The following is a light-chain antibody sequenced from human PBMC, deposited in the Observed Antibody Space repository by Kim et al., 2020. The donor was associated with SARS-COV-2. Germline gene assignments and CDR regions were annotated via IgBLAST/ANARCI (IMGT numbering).Light chain of an antibody. V-gene: IGLV2-8*01. CDR3: SSYAGSNNYV. CDR2: EVS. J-gene: IGLJ1*01. Sequence: GQSVTISCTGTSSDVCGYNYVSWYQQHPGKAPKLMIYEVSKRPSGVPDRFSGSKSGNTASLTVSGLQAEDEADYYCSSYAGSNNYVFGTGTKVTVL. CDR1: SSDVCGYNY.